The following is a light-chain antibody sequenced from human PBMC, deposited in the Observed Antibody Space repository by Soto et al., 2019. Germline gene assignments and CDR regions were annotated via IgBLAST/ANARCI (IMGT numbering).Light chain of an antibody. CDR1: SSDVARYNY. V-gene: IGLV2-14*01. CDR3: SSYTSSSTLYV. J-gene: IGLJ1*01. Sequence: QSALTQPASVSGSPGQSITISCTGTSSDVARYNYVSWLQQQPGKAPKLMIYEVNNRPSGVSDRFSGSKSGNTASLTISGLQAEDEAYYYCSSYTSSSTLYVFGTGTKVTVL. CDR2: EVN.